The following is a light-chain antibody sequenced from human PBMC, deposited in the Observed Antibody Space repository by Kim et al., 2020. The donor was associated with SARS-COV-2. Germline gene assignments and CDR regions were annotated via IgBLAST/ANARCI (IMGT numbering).Light chain of an antibody. J-gene: IGKJ1*01. Sequence: DIQMTQSPSSLSASIGDRVTITCRASQRISSYLNWYQQKPGKAPKFLIYTASSLRSGVPSRFSGSGSGTDFTLTISSLQPEDSATYYCQQNDSTPWTFGQGTKVDIK. CDR2: TAS. CDR3: QQNDSTPWT. CDR1: QRISSY. V-gene: IGKV1-39*01.